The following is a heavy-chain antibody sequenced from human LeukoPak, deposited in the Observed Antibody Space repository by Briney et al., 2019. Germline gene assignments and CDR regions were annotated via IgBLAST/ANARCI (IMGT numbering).Heavy chain of an antibody. CDR2: IYPGDSDT. V-gene: IGHV5-51*01. CDR1: GYRFTSYW. D-gene: IGHD3-10*01. J-gene: IGHJ4*02. CDR3: VSGAGGSYFDY. Sequence: GESLKISCRGSGYRFTSYWIGWVRLMPGKGLEWVGIIYPGDSDTRYSPSFQGQVTISADRSISTAYLQWSSLKASDTAIYYCVSGAGGSYFDYWGQGTLVTVSS.